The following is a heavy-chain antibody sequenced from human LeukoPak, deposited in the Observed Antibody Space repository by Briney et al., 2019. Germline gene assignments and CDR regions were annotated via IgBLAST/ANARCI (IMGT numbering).Heavy chain of an antibody. CDR3: ARMVRGVIVKAPNDAFDI. Sequence: GGSLRLSCAASGFTFSSYGMHWVRQAPGKGLEWVAVIWYDGSNKYYADSVKGRFTISRDNSKNTLYLQMNSLRAEDTAVYYCARMVRGVIVKAPNDAFDIWGQGTMVTVSS. CDR1: GFTFSSYG. V-gene: IGHV3-33*01. J-gene: IGHJ3*02. D-gene: IGHD3-10*01. CDR2: IWYDGSNK.